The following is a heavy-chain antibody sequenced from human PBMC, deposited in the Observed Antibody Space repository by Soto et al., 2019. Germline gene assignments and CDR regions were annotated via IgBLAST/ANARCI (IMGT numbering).Heavy chain of an antibody. CDR3: ARDVCPGSSGLYFDAFDM. J-gene: IGHJ3*02. V-gene: IGHV3-7*05. CDR1: EFAFSSYW. Sequence: EVQLVESGGGLVQPGGSLTLSCAASEFAFSSYWMTWVRQAPGKGLEWVANIRTDGSQRSYLDSVRGRFSISRDNSKNSLYLQMNSLRAEDTALYFCARDVCPGSSGLYFDAFDMWGQGTMVTVSS. D-gene: IGHD6-25*01. CDR2: IRTDGSQR.